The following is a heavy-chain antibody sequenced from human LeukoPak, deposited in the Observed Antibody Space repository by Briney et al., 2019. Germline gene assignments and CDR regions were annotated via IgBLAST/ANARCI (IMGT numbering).Heavy chain of an antibody. CDR1: GGSISSGDYY. V-gene: IGHV4-30-4*01. D-gene: IGHD3-22*01. CDR3: ARDRLHDSGGDAFDI. CDR2: IYYSGST. Sequence: AQTLSLTCTVSGGSISSGDYYWSWIRQPPGKGLEWIGYIYYSGSTYYNPSLKSRVTISVDTSKNQFSLKLSSVTAADTAVYYCARDRLHDSGGDAFDIWGQGTMVTVSS. J-gene: IGHJ3*02.